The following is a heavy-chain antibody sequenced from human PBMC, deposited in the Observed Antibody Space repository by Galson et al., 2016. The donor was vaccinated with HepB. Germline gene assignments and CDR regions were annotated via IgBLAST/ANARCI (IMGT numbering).Heavy chain of an antibody. D-gene: IGHD3-22*01. CDR3: ARGETSYYDTQPAN. CDR1: GFSFRTYA. V-gene: IGHV3-30*04. J-gene: IGHJ4*02. CDR2: ISFDGNYK. Sequence: SLRLSCAVSGFSFRTYAMHWVRQSPGGGLEWLAVISFDGNYKNYPGYLRGQFSISRDNSQNTLYLQIHSLTPEDTGVYFRARGETSYYDTQPANWGRGTLVSVSS.